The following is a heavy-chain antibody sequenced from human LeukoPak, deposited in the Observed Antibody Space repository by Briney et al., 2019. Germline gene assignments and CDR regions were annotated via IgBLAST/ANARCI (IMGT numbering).Heavy chain of an antibody. D-gene: IGHD5-24*01. J-gene: IGHJ4*02. Sequence: GGSLRLSCAASGFTFTNYSMTWVRQAPGKGLEWVSTISGRGGDTYYADSVKGRFTISRDNSKNTLYLQMNSLRAEDTAVNYCAKNPLSEATFDYWGQGTLVTVSS. V-gene: IGHV3-23*01. CDR3: AKNPLSEATFDY. CDR2: ISGRGGDT. CDR1: GFTFTNYS.